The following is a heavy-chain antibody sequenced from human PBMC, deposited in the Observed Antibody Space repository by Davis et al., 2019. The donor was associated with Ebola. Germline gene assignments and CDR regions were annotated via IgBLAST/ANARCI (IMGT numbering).Heavy chain of an antibody. CDR1: GASISSRSYY. D-gene: IGHD1-26*01. CDR2: FSYGDNT. V-gene: IGHV4-39*01. Sequence: PETLSLTRTVSGASISSRSYYWGWIRQPPGKGLEWVGSFSYGDNTHYYNPSLRSRVTISVDTSRNQFSLKLSSATAADTAVYYCARPWYSGTYYDAYDIWGQGTMVAVSS. J-gene: IGHJ3*02. CDR3: ARPWYSGTYYDAYDI.